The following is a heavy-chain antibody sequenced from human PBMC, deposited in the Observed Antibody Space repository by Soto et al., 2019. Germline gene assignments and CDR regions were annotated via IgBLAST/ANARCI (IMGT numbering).Heavy chain of an antibody. CDR1: GGSISSYY. D-gene: IGHD4-17*01. CDR2: IYNSGST. V-gene: IGHV4-59*01. Sequence: SETLSLTCTVSGGSISSYYWSWIQQPPGKGLEWIGYIYNSGSTNYNPSLKSRVTISVDTSKNQFSLKLSSVTAADTAVYYCAYGDSRGPFDSWGQGTLVTVSS. CDR3: AYGDSRGPFDS. J-gene: IGHJ4*02.